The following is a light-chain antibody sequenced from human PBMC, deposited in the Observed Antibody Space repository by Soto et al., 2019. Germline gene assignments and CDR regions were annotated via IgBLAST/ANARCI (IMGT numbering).Light chain of an antibody. CDR3: QQYFRWPPWT. V-gene: IGKV3-15*01. J-gene: IGKJ1*01. CDR2: GAS. Sequence: DIRFTQSPCTLSLSPGERATLSCRASESINFNLAWYQQKPGQAPRLLISGASTRATGLPAGFSGSGSGTDFTFTISSLQSEDSAIYYCQQYFRWPPWTFGQGTKVDIK. CDR1: ESINFN.